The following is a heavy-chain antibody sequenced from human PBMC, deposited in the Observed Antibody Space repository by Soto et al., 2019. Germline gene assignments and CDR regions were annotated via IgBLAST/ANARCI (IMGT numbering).Heavy chain of an antibody. CDR3: AKDSNYFDKFDY. Sequence: PGGSLRLSCAASGFTFSSYAMSWVRQAPGKGLEWVSAISGSSGSTYYADSVRGRFTISRDNSKNTLYLQMNSLRAEDTAVYYCAKDSNYFDKFDYWGQGTLVTVSS. V-gene: IGHV3-23*01. D-gene: IGHD4-4*01. CDR2: ISGSSGST. CDR1: GFTFSSYA. J-gene: IGHJ4*02.